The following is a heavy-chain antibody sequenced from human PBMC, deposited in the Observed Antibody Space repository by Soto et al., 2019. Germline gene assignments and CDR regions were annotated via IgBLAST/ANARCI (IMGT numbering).Heavy chain of an antibody. Sequence: PGGSLRLSCAASGFTFSSYAMSWVRQAPGKGLEWVSAISGSGGSTYYADSVKGRFTISRDNSKNTLYLQMNSLRAEDTAVYYCAKILRFLEWFPPCDYWGQGTLVTVSS. CDR3: AKILRFLEWFPPCDY. CDR2: ISGSGGST. D-gene: IGHD3-3*01. V-gene: IGHV3-23*01. CDR1: GFTFSSYA. J-gene: IGHJ4*02.